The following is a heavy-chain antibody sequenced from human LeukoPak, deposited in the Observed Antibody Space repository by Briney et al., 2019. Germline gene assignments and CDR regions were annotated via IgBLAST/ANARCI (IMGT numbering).Heavy chain of an antibody. CDR2: IYSGGST. CDR3: ATDGGLGATIHRPFDY. J-gene: IGHJ4*02. V-gene: IGHV3-66*02. D-gene: IGHD1-26*01. Sequence: SGGSLRLSCAASGFSVSSNYMSWVRQAPGKGLEWVSVIYSGGSTYYADSVKGRFTISRDNSKNTLYLQMNSLRAEDTAVYYCATDGGLGATIHRPFDYWGQGTLVTVSS. CDR1: GFSVSSNY.